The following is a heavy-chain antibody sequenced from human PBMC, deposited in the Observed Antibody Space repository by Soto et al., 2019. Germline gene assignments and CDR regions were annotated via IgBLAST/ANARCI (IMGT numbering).Heavy chain of an antibody. D-gene: IGHD2-21*01. J-gene: IGHJ3*02. Sequence: PSESLSLTCTVYGGCVCSGDYYWSWIREHPGKGLEWIGYIYYSGSTYYNPSLKCRVTIAVETSKNALSLKLSSVTAVDTFVYYCDREKRGIPDVFDIWGQGTMVPVSS. CDR2: IYYSGST. CDR1: GGCVCSGDYY. V-gene: IGHV4-30-4*01. CDR3: DREKRGIPDVFDI.